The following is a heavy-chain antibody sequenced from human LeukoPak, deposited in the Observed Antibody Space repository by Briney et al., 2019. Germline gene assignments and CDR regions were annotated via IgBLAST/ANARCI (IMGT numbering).Heavy chain of an antibody. D-gene: IGHD4-23*01. CDR3: ASQIGGNEGAHYYYYYMDV. CDR1: GCPFSNFF. CDR2: FLYDWGNK. V-gene: IGHV3-30*02. J-gene: IGHJ6*03. Sequence: GALVLPFAASGCPFSNFFMDLVRPAPRKGPGGVGVFLYDWGNKFYAASVKGRFTISRDNSKTTLYLQMNSLRAEDTAVYYCASQIGGNEGAHYYYYYMDVWGKGTTVTVSS.